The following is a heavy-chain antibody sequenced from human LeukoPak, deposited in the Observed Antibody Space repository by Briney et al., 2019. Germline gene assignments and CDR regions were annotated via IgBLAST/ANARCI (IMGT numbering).Heavy chain of an antibody. V-gene: IGHV3-33*01. CDR1: GFTFSSYG. Sequence: GGSLRLSCAASGFTFSSYGMHWVRQAPGKGLEWVAVIWDDGSNKYYADSVKGRFTISRDNSKSTLYLQMNSLRAEDTAVYYCARDTNYLSGGVLGYWGQGTLVTVSS. D-gene: IGHD5-24*01. J-gene: IGHJ4*02. CDR2: IWDDGSNK. CDR3: ARDTNYLSGGVLGY.